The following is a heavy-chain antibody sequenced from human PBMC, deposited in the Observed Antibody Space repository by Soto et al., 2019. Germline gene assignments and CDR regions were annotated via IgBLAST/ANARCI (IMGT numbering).Heavy chain of an antibody. CDR1: ELRLHDYT. Sequence: EVLLVESGGGAAQRGGSLRLSCAASELRLHDYTLHWVRQAPGKGLEWVSLISWDSSSTFYADSVMGRFTTARDNSKNSLDLQMSRLTPDDSGFYFCAAQKRGAWGDFFDSWGRGTRVTVSS. CDR2: ISWDSSST. D-gene: IGHD1-26*01. J-gene: IGHJ4*02. V-gene: IGHV3-43*01. CDR3: AAQKRGAWGDFFDS.